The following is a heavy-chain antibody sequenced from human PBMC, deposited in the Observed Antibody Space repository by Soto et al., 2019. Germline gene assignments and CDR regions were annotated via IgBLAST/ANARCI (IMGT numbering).Heavy chain of an antibody. J-gene: IGHJ4*02. CDR1: GGTFSNYP. Sequence: QVQLVQSGAEVKKPGSSVKVSCEASGGTFSNYPFTWVRQAPGQGLEWMGGIIPIFGTITYAQKFQGRVKISADESTSVVYMEMSDLTSEDTAVYYCARPRTVATTKGYDYWGQGTLVTVSS. V-gene: IGHV1-69*01. CDR2: IIPIFGTI. D-gene: IGHD1-1*01. CDR3: ARPRTVATTKGYDY.